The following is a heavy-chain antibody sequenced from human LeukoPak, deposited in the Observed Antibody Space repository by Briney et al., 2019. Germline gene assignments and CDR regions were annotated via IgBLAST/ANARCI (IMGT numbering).Heavy chain of an antibody. D-gene: IGHD2-2*01. CDR3: VRDRFSTSAKYFDS. J-gene: IGHJ4*02. Sequence: GASVKVSCKASGYSFTTYGISWVRQAPGQGREWVGWISAYNGYTNYAQRLQGRIVMTTDTSTSTAYMELRSLTSDDTAVYYCVRDRFSTSAKYFDSWGQGTLVTVSS. CDR1: GYSFTTYG. CDR2: ISAYNGYT. V-gene: IGHV1-18*01.